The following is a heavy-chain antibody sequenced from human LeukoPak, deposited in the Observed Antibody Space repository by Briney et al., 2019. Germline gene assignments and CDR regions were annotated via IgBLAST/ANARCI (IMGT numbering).Heavy chain of an antibody. CDR1: GFTFSSYA. CDR3: AKDVHVVVPAAITAGFDY. J-gene: IGHJ4*02. D-gene: IGHD2-2*02. CDR2: ISGSGGST. Sequence: GGSLRLSCAASGFTFSSYAMSWVRQAPGKGLEGVSAISGSGGSTYYADSVKGRFTISRDNSKNTLYLQMNSLRAEDTAVYYCAKDVHVVVPAAITAGFDYWGQGTLVTVSS. V-gene: IGHV3-23*01.